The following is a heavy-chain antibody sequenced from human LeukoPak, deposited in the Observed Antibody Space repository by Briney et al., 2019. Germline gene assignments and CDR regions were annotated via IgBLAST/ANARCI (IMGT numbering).Heavy chain of an antibody. CDR2: INPNSGGI. Sequence: ASVKVSCKASGYTFTGYYIHWVRQAPGQGLEWMGWINPNSGGIKFAQKFQGRVTMTRDMSTSTVYMELSSLRSEDTAVYYCARGLYETGGFDYWGQGTLVTVSS. V-gene: IGHV1-2*02. CDR3: ARGLYETGGFDY. CDR1: GYTFTGYY. J-gene: IGHJ4*02. D-gene: IGHD2/OR15-2a*01.